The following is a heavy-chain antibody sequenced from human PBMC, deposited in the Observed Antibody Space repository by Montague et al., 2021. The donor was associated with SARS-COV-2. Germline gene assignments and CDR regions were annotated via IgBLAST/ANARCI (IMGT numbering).Heavy chain of an antibody. CDR1: GGSFSGYY. J-gene: IGHJ6*03. Sequence: SETLSLTCAVYGGSFSGYYWSWIRQPPGKGLEWIGEINHSGSTDXNPSLKSRVTISMDTSKNQFSLKLSSVTAADTAVYYCARGVRQLGVRYYYYNIDVWDKGTTVTVSS. V-gene: IGHV4-34*01. CDR2: INHSGST. CDR3: ARGVRQLGVRYYYYNIDV. D-gene: IGHD6-6*01.